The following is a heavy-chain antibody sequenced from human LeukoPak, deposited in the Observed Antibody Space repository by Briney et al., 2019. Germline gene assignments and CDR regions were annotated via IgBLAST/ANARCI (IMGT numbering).Heavy chain of an antibody. V-gene: IGHV1-58*01. J-gene: IGHJ4*02. CDR2: IVVGSGNT. D-gene: IGHD3-3*01. CDR3: AADGRGGGNYDFWSGYFAFDY. Sequence: SVKVSCKASGFTFTSSAVQWVRQARGQRLEWIGWIVVGSGNTNYAQKFQERVTITRDMSTSTAYMELSSLRSEDTAVYYCAADGRGGGNYDFWSGYFAFDYWGQGTLVTVSS. CDR1: GFTFTSSA.